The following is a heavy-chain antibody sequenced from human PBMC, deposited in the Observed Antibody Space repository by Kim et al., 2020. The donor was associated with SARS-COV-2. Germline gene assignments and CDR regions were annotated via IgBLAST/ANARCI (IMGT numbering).Heavy chain of an antibody. Sequence: KYQADSVKGRFTISRDNSKNTLYLQMNSLRAEDTAVYYCAKVGSTSFNFDYWGQGTLVTVSS. J-gene: IGHJ4*02. D-gene: IGHD2-2*01. CDR3: AKVGSTSFNFDY. CDR2: K. V-gene: IGHV3-30*02.